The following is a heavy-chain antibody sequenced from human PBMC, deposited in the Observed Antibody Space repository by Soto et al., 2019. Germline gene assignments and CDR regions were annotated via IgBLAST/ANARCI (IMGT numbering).Heavy chain of an antibody. J-gene: IGHJ5*02. D-gene: IGHD6-13*01. V-gene: IGHV1-69*01. CDR2: ISPLFGTT. Sequence: QVLLVQSGAEVKKPGSSVKVSCMASGGTFSSYAISWVRQAPGRGLEWMGGISPLFGTTNYAQKFRGRVTVTADESTSTVYMELRSLRFEDTAVYYCARAHGSSWYNWFDPWGQGTLVTVSS. CDR1: GGTFSSYA. CDR3: ARAHGSSWYNWFDP.